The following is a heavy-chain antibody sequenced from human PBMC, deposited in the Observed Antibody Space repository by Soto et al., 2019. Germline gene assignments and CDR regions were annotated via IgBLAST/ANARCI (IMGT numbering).Heavy chain of an antibody. J-gene: IGHJ4*02. CDR1: GGSISSSSYY. CDR2: IYYSGST. V-gene: IGHV4-39*01. D-gene: IGHD1-26*01. CDR3: ARLRLGATSFDY. Sequence: SETLSLTCTVSGGSISSSSYYWGWIRQPPGKGLEWIGSIYYSGSTYYNPSLKSRVTISVDTSKNQFSLKLSSVTAADTAVYYCARLRLGATSFDYWGQGTLVTVSS.